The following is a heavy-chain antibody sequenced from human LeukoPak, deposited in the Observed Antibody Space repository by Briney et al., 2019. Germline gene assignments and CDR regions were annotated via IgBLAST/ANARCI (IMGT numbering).Heavy chain of an antibody. J-gene: IGHJ3*02. Sequence: ASVKVSCKASGYTFTGYYMHWVRQAPGQGLEWMGWINPNSGGTNYAQKFQGRVTMTGDTSISTAYMELSRLRSDDTAVYYCARGPTYDNDAFDIWGQGTMVTVSS. D-gene: IGHD3-3*01. CDR3: ARGPTYDNDAFDI. CDR1: GYTFTGYY. CDR2: INPNSGGT. V-gene: IGHV1-2*02.